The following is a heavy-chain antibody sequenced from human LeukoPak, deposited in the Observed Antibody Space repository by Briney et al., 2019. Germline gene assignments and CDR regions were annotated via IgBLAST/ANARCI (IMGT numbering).Heavy chain of an antibody. D-gene: IGHD4-17*01. CDR1: GFTFNNYW. Sequence: PGGSLRLSRAASGFTFNNYWMHWVRQAPGKGLVWVSRIDSDGSNTNYADSVKGRLTVSRDNAKNTLYLQMNSLRAEDTAVYYCARDDYGDYYFDYWGQGTLVTVSS. CDR2: IDSDGSNT. V-gene: IGHV3-74*01. CDR3: ARDDYGDYYFDY. J-gene: IGHJ4*02.